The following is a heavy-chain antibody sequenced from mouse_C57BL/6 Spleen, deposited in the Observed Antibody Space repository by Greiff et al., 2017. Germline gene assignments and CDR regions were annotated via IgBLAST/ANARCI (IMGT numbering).Heavy chain of an antibody. CDR2: IDPETGGT. CDR1: GYTFTDYE. V-gene: IGHV1-15*01. J-gene: IGHJ3*01. Sequence: LVESGAELVRPGASVTLSCKASGYTFTDYEMHWVKQTPVHGLEWIGAIDPETGGTAYNQKFKGKAILTADKSSSTAYMELRSLTSEDSAVYYCTSWGKAYWGQGTLVTVSA. CDR3: TSWGKAY.